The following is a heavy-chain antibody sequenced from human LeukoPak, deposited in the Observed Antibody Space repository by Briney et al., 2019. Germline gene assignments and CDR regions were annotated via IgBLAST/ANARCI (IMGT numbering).Heavy chain of an antibody. J-gene: IGHJ4*02. CDR3: ARVGSSWDFDY. V-gene: IGHV4-30-2*01. Sequence: SETLSLTCTVSGGSISSGGYYWSWIRQPPGKGLEWIGYIYHSGSTYYNPSLKSRVTISVDTSKNQFSLKLSSVTAADTAVYYCARVGSSWDFDYWGQGTLVTVSS. CDR1: GGSISSGGYY. CDR2: IYHSGST. D-gene: IGHD6-13*01.